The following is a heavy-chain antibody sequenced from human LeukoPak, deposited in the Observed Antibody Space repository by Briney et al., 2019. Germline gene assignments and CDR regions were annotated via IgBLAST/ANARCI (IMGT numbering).Heavy chain of an antibody. CDR1: GYTFTSNY. Sequence: ASVKVSCKAFGYTFTSNYMHWVRQAPGQGPEWMGVISPSGGSTTYAQKFQGRVTLTRDMSTSTDYLELSSLRSEDTAVYYCARAERYSGYSRGFYYFDYWGQGTLVTVSS. D-gene: IGHD5-12*01. J-gene: IGHJ4*02. CDR3: ARAERYSGYSRGFYYFDY. V-gene: IGHV1-46*01. CDR2: ISPSGGST.